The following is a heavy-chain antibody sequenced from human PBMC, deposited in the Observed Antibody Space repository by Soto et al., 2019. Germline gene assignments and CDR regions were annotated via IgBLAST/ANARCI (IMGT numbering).Heavy chain of an antibody. CDR1: GGSISSYY. CDR3: ARAMAPSIYSSSYYFDY. CDR2: IYYSGST. Sequence: LSLTCTVSGGSISSYYWSWIRQPPGKGLEWIGYIYYSGSTNYNPSLKSRVTISVDTSKNQSSLKLSSVTAADTAVYYCARAMAPSIYSSSYYFDYWGQGTLVTVSS. J-gene: IGHJ4*02. V-gene: IGHV4-59*01. D-gene: IGHD6-6*01.